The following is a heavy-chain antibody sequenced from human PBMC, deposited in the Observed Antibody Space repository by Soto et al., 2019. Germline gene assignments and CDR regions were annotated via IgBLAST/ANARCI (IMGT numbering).Heavy chain of an antibody. CDR1: GYTFTSYG. Sequence: ASVKVSCKASGYTFTSYGISWVRQAPGQGLEWMGWISAYNGNTNYAQKLQGRVTMTTDTSTSTAYMELRSLRSDDTAVYYCARDSETAMEPVYYYYYGMDVRGQGTTVTVSS. D-gene: IGHD5-18*01. CDR2: ISAYNGNT. CDR3: ARDSETAMEPVYYYYYGMDV. J-gene: IGHJ6*02. V-gene: IGHV1-18*04.